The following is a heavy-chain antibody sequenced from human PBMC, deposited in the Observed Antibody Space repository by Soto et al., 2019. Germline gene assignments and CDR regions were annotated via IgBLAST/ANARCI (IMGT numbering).Heavy chain of an antibody. Sequence: QVQLQESGPGLVKPSGTLSLTCAVPGGSISSSNWWSWVRQPPGKGLEWIGEIYHSGSTNYNPSLNSRVTISVAKSKTPFSLKLSSVTAADTAVYYCARVSGSYYYGMDVWGQGTTVTVSS. CDR1: GGSISSSNW. V-gene: IGHV4-4*02. CDR3: ARVSGSYYYGMDV. J-gene: IGHJ6*02. CDR2: IYHSGST.